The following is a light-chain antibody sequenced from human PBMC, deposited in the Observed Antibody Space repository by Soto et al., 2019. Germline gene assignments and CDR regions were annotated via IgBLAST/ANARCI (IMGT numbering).Light chain of an antibody. CDR3: HQYYDYST. J-gene: IGKJ1*01. Sequence: DIQMTQSPSTLSASVGAGVPLTSRATQIIINCLAWNQQKPGKAPILLIYKVTSLETGVPARFRGGGSGTEFTLTISSLQPDDFATYYCHQYYDYSTFGQGTKVDVK. V-gene: IGKV1-5*03. CDR1: QIIINC. CDR2: KVT.